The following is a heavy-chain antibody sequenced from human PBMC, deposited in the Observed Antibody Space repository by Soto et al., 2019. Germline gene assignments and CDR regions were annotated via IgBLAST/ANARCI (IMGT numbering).Heavy chain of an antibody. D-gene: IGHD6-13*01. CDR1: GFTFSNYG. CDR2: ISYDGSNK. CDR3: AKDGPPGYSSSWAGDAFDI. Sequence: QVQLVESGGGVVQPGRSLRLSCAASGFTFSNYGMHWVRQAPGKGLEWVAVISYDGSNKYYADSVKGRFTVSRDNYKNTLYLQMNSLRAEDTAVYYCAKDGPPGYSSSWAGDAFDIWGQGTMVTVSS. V-gene: IGHV3-30*18. J-gene: IGHJ3*02.